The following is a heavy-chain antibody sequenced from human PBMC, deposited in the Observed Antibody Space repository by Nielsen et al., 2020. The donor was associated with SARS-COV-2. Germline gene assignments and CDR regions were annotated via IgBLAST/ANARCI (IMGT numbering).Heavy chain of an antibody. CDR3: ARENYDILTGYAFDI. Sequence: GESLKISCAASGFTFSSYWMHWVRQAPGKGLVWVSRINSDGSSTSYADSVKGRFTISRDNAKNTLYLQMNSLRAEDTAVYYCARENYDILTGYAFDIWGQGTVVTVSS. J-gene: IGHJ3*02. CDR1: GFTFSSYW. CDR2: INSDGSST. V-gene: IGHV3-74*01. D-gene: IGHD3-9*01.